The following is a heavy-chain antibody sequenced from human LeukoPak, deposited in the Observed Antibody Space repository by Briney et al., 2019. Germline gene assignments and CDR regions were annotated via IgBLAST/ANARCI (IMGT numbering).Heavy chain of an antibody. CDR2: FIPIFGTA. CDR1: GGTFSSYA. V-gene: IGHV1-69*13. Sequence: ASVNVSCTASGGTFSSYAISWVRQAPGQGLEWMGGFIPIFGTANYAQKFQGRVTITADESTSTAYMELSSLRSEDTAVYYCARQYSGSYYDYWGQGTLVTVSS. D-gene: IGHD1-26*01. J-gene: IGHJ4*02. CDR3: ARQYSGSYYDY.